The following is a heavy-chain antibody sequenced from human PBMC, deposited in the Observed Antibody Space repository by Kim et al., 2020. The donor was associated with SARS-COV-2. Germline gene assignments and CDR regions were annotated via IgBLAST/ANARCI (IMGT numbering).Heavy chain of an antibody. CDR3: ARGGYDWGLSLDP. J-gene: IGHJ5*02. V-gene: IGHV4-31*02. D-gene: IGHD5-12*01. Sequence: YNPSLNSRGTISVDTSKNQFSLKLSSVTAADTAVYYCARGGYDWGLSLDPWGQGTLVTVSS.